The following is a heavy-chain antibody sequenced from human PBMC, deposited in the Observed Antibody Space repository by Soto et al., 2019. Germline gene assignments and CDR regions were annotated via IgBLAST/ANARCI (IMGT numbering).Heavy chain of an antibody. CDR3: ARGGGGPSGGIDY. Sequence: QVQLVQSGAEVKKPGSSVKVSCKASGGTFSSYSINWVRQAPGQGLEWMGEIIPIFGTANYAQKFQGRVTITADESTSTGYMELSSPRSEDTAGDYCARGGGGPSGGIDYWGQGTLVTVSS. CDR1: GGTFSSYS. D-gene: IGHD2-15*01. J-gene: IGHJ4*02. CDR2: IIPIFGTA. V-gene: IGHV1-69*01.